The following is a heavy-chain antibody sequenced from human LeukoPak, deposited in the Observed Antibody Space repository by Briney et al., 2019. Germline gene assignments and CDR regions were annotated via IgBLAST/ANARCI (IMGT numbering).Heavy chain of an antibody. J-gene: IGHJ6*03. D-gene: IGHD4-11*01. V-gene: IGHV4-30-4*08. CDR2: IYYSGST. CDR3: ARNYDYSNYYYYYMDV. CDR1: GGSISSGDYY. Sequence: ASETLSLTCTVSGGSISSGDYYWSWIRQPPGKGLEWIGYIYYSGSTYYNPSLKSRVSISVDTSKNQFSLKLSSVTAADTAVYYCARNYDYSNYYYYYMDVWGKGTTVTVSS.